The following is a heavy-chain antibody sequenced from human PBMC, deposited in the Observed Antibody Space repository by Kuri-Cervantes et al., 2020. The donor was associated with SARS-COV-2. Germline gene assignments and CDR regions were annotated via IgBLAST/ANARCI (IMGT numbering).Heavy chain of an antibody. CDR3: ARDLGTIQGRDY. Sequence: GGSLRLSCAASGFTFSSYSMNWVRQAPGKGLEWVSVIYSGGSTYYADSVKGRFTISRDNSKNTLYLQMNSLRAEDTAVYDCARDLGTIQGRDYWGQGTLVTVSS. D-gene: IGHD1-1*01. CDR1: GFTFSSYS. CDR2: IYSGGST. V-gene: IGHV3-66*02. J-gene: IGHJ4*02.